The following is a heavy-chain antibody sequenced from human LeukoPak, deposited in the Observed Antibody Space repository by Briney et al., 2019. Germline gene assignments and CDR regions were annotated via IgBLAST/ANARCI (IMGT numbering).Heavy chain of an antibody. J-gene: IGHJ4*02. D-gene: IGHD3-22*01. CDR3: YYFDGSGRDF. Sequence: GGSLRLSCATPRFTLKIVYMHWLRQAAGKGLEWVGQIRSAADGRTPDYAAPVQGRFTISRDDSKNTLYLKMNNLKTDDTAVYFSYYFDGSGRDFWGQGTLVTVSS. CDR1: RFTLKIVY. V-gene: IGHV3-15*01. CDR2: IRSAADGRTP.